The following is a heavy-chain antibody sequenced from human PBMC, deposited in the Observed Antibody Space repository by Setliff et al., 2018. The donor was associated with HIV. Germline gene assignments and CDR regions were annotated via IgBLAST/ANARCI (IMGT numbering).Heavy chain of an antibody. Sequence: SETLSLTCTVSGYSISSYYWSWIRQPPGKGLEWIGYIYYSGSTNYNPSLKSRVTISVDTSKNQFSLKLSSVTAADTAVYYCARASLDSSGYLYYYYYYMDVWGKGTTVTVSS. D-gene: IGHD3-22*01. CDR1: GYSISSYY. CDR2: IYYSGST. CDR3: ARASLDSSGYLYYYYYYMDV. J-gene: IGHJ6*03. V-gene: IGHV4-59*01.